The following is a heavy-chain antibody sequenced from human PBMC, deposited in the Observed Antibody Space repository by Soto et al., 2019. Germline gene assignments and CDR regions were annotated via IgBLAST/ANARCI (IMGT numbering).Heavy chain of an antibody. Sequence: HGGCMELSCAACGVSFSIYAMSLVRQAPGKGLEWVSAISGSGGSTYYADSVKGRFTISRDNSKNTLYLQMNSLRAEDTAVYYCARSNDNGDYLNLFDYWGQGTLVTVSS. CDR1: GVSFSIYA. D-gene: IGHD4-17*01. J-gene: IGHJ4*02. CDR3: ARSNDNGDYLNLFDY. V-gene: IGHV3-23*01. CDR2: ISGSGGST.